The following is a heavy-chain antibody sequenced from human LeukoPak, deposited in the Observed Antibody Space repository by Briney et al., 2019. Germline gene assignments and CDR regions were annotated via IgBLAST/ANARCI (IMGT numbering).Heavy chain of an antibody. J-gene: IGHJ5*02. D-gene: IGHD2-2*01. CDR1: GGTFSSYA. Sequence: ASVKVSCKASGGTFSSYAISWVQQAPGQGLEWMGGIIPIFGTANYAQKFQGRVTITADESTSTAYMELSSLRSEDTAVYYCARKGYCSSTSCYVAGFDPWGQGTLVTVSS. CDR3: ARKGYCSSTSCYVAGFDP. CDR2: IIPIFGTA. V-gene: IGHV1-69*13.